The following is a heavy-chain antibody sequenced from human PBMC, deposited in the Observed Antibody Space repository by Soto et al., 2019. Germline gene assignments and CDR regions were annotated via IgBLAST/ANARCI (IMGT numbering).Heavy chain of an antibody. D-gene: IGHD3-10*01. Sequence: GGSLRLSCAASGFTFSSYAMHWVRQAQGKGLEWVAVLSYDGSKEKYADSVKGRFTISRDNSKNTLFLQMNSLRADDTAVYYCAKGSVLWFGELPYCYFYGVDVWGQGTTVTVSS. V-gene: IGHV3-30*18. CDR2: LSYDGSKE. J-gene: IGHJ6*02. CDR3: AKGSVLWFGELPYCYFYGVDV. CDR1: GFTFSSYA.